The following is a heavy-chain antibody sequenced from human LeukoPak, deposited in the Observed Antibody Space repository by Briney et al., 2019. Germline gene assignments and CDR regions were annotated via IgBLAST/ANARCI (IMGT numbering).Heavy chain of an antibody. D-gene: IGHD6-19*01. J-gene: IGHJ4*02. V-gene: IGHV1-69*05. CDR3: ARGARAVAGTYYFDY. Sequence: ASVKVSCKASGGTFSSYAISWVGQAPGQGLEWRGGIIPIFGTANYAQKFQGRVTITTDESTSTAYMERSSLRSEDTAVYYCARGARAVAGTYYFDYWGQGTLVTVSS. CDR1: GGTFSSYA. CDR2: IIPIFGTA.